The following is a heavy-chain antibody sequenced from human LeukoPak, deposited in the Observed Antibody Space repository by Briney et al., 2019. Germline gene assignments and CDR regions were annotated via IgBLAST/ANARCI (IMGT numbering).Heavy chain of an antibody. D-gene: IGHD6-19*01. CDR2: ISAYNGNT. V-gene: IGHV1-18*01. J-gene: IGHJ5*02. CDR3: ARDLVGFYSSGWPNWFDP. CDR1: GYTFTSYG. Sequence: ASVKVSCKASGYTFTSYGSSWVRQAPGQGLEWMGWISAYNGNTNYARKLEGRVTMTTDTSTSTAYMELRSPRSDDTAVYYCARDLVGFYSSGWPNWFDPWGQGTLVTVSS.